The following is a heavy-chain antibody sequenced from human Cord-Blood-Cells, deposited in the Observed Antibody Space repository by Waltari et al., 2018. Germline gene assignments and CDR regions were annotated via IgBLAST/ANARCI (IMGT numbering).Heavy chain of an antibody. Sequence: QVQLVESGGGVVQPGRSLRLSSAASGFTFSSYGVHWVPQAPGKGLEWVAVISYDGSNKYYADSVKGRFTISRDNSKNTLYLQMNSLRAEDTAVYYCAKDQTGTLDYWGQGTLVTVSS. CDR2: ISYDGSNK. CDR3: AKDQTGTLDY. D-gene: IGHD1-1*01. V-gene: IGHV3-30*18. CDR1: GFTFSSYG. J-gene: IGHJ4*02.